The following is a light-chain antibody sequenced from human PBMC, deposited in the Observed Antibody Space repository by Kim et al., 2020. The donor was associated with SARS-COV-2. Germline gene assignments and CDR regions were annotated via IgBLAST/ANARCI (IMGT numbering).Light chain of an antibody. Sequence: SSELTQDPAVSVALGQTVKITCQGDNLRTYYANWYQQKPGQAPVLVMFGQNNRPSGIPDRFSGSSSGNTASLTITGARAEDEADYYCKSRDSSGNLLVFG. CDR1: NLRTYY. V-gene: IGLV3-19*01. J-gene: IGLJ2*01. CDR2: GQN. CDR3: KSRDSSGNLLV.